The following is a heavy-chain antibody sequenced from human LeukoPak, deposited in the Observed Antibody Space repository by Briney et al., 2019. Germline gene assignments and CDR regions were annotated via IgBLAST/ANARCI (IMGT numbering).Heavy chain of an antibody. CDR1: GFTVSSNY. CDR2: ISWSSGII. Sequence: GGSLRLSCAASGFTVSSNYMSWVRQAPGKGLEWVSGISWSSGIIGYADSVKGRFTISRDNAKNSLYLQMNSLRAEDTAVYYCARRNPVPGAFDIWGQGTMVTVSS. CDR3: ARRNPVPGAFDI. J-gene: IGHJ3*02. V-gene: IGHV3-48*04.